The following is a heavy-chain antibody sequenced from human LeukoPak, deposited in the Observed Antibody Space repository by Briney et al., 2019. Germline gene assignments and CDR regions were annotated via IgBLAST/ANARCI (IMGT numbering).Heavy chain of an antibody. Sequence: SQTLSLTCSISDGSLNDYYWTWLRQPPGKGLEWIGYIYYSGNTNYNPSLKSRVTISVDTSKNQFSLKLKSVTAADAAVYYCARWPDSGASWYSIWGQGTLVTVSS. CDR2: IYYSGNT. CDR1: DGSLNDYY. CDR3: ARWPDSGASWYSI. D-gene: IGHD2-15*01. J-gene: IGHJ4*02. V-gene: IGHV4-59*08.